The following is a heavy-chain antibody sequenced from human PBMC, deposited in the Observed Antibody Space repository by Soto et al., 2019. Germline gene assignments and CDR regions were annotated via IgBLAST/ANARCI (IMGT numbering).Heavy chain of an antibody. Sequence: EVQLVESGGGLVQPGGSLRLSCAASGFTFSSYSMNWVRQAPGKGLEWVSYISSSSSTIYYANSVKGRFTTSRDKAKNSLYLQMNILRAEDTAMYYCARDMAALNSFDYWAQGALSTSSS. CDR2: ISSSSSTI. D-gene: IGHD2-15*01. V-gene: IGHV3-48*01. J-gene: IGHJ4*02. CDR3: ARDMAALNSFDY. CDR1: GFTFSSYS.